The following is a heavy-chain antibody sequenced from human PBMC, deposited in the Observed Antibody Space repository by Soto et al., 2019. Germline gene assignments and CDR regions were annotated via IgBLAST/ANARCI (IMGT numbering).Heavy chain of an antibody. CDR3: ATVNIIAAASPNYYYYYGMDV. V-gene: IGHV1-24*01. CDR2: FDPEDGET. J-gene: IGHJ6*02. CDR1: GYTLTELS. D-gene: IGHD6-13*01. Sequence: VASVKASCKVSGYTLTELSMHWVRQAPGKGLEWMGGFDPEDGETIYAQKFQGRVTMTEDTSTDTAYMELSSLRSEDTAVYYCATVNIIAAASPNYYYYYGMDVWGQGTTVTVSS.